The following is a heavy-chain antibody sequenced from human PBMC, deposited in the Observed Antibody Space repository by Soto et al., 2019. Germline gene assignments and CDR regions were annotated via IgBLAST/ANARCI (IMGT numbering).Heavy chain of an antibody. CDR2: TYYRSEWYY. V-gene: IGHV6-1*01. Sequence: SQTLSLTCAISGDSVSTNSAAWNWIRQSPSRGLEWLGRTYYRSEWYYDYAAPVKSRIIINPDTSKNQFSLQLSSVTPEDTAVYYCARDKVRNYDYWGQGALVTVSS. CDR3: ARDKVRNYDY. J-gene: IGHJ4*02. CDR1: GDSVSTNSAA. D-gene: IGHD3-10*01.